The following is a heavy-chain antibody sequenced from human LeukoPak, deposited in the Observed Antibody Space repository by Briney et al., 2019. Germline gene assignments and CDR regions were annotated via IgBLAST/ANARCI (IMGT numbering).Heavy chain of an antibody. J-gene: IGHJ5*02. CDR3: ARLVGATTAAWFDP. D-gene: IGHD1-26*01. Sequence: GGSLRLSCAASGFTFGRYDMQWVRQAPGKGLEWVALIWSDGSNKFYADSVKGRFTISRDNSKNTLDLQMNSLRAEDTGVYYCARLVGATTAAWFDPWGQGTLVTVSS. CDR1: GFTFGRYD. V-gene: IGHV3-33*01. CDR2: IWSDGSNK.